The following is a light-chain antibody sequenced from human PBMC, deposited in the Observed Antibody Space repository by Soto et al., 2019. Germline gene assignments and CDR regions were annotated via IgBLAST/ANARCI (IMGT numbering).Light chain of an antibody. Sequence: DIQMTQSPSSLSASVGDRVTITCRASQNIGTSLNWYQQKPGKAPTALIYKASTMQGGVPSRFSGRGSGTDFTLTISSLQPEDSATYYCQQSYSSLVYNFGPGTKLEIK. CDR3: QQSYSSLVYN. CDR2: KAS. CDR1: QNIGTS. V-gene: IGKV1-39*01. J-gene: IGKJ2*01.